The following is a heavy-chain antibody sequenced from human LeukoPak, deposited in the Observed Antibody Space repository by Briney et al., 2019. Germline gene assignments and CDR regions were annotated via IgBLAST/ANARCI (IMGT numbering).Heavy chain of an antibody. CDR1: GYTFSGHY. V-gene: IGHV1-2*02. CDR2: INPDTGGT. CDR3: ARDGNFDY. Sequence: ASVKVSCKASGYTFSGHYMHWVRQAPGQGLEWMGWINPDTGGTNSAQKFQGRVTMTRDTSISTAYMELTRLTSDDTAVYYCARDGNFDYWGLGTLVAVSS. J-gene: IGHJ4*02.